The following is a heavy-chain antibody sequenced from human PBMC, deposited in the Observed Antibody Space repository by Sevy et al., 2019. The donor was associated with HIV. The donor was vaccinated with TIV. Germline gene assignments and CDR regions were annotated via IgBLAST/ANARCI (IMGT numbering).Heavy chain of an antibody. D-gene: IGHD1-1*01. CDR2: IYHSGST. CDR3: ARGVKWNDEPNYFDY. Sequence: SETLSLTCAVSGGSISSGGYSWSWIRQPPGKGLEWIGYIYHSGSTYYNPSLKSRVTISVDRSKNQFSLKLSSVTAADTAVYYCARGVKWNDEPNYFDYWGQGTLVTVSS. V-gene: IGHV4-30-2*01. CDR1: GGSISSGGYS. J-gene: IGHJ4*02.